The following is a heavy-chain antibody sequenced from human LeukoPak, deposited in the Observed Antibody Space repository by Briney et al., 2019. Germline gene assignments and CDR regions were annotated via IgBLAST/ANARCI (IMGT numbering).Heavy chain of an antibody. CDR2: IIPILGIA. CDR3: ARAIRSIAAAGTGSGHYYYGMDV. D-gene: IGHD6-13*01. J-gene: IGHJ6*02. V-gene: IGHV1-69*04. CDR1: GGTFSSYA. Sequence: SVKVSCKASGGTFSSYAISWVRQAPGQGXEWMGRIIPILGIANYAQKFQGRVTITADKSTSTAYMELSSLRSEDTAVYYCARAIRSIAAAGTGSGHYYYGMDVWGQGTAVTVSS.